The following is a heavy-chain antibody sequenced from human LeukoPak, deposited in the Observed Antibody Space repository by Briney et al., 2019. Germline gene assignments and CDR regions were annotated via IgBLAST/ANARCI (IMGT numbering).Heavy chain of an antibody. Sequence: SETLSLTCTVSGGSISSYYWSWIRQPPGKGLEWIGYIYYSGSTNYNPSLKSRVTISVDTSKSQFSLKLSSVTAADTAVYYCARDRGYSYVWGAFDIWGQGTMVTVSS. CDR1: GGSISSYY. J-gene: IGHJ3*02. CDR2: IYYSGST. V-gene: IGHV4-59*01. D-gene: IGHD5-18*01. CDR3: ARDRGYSYVWGAFDI.